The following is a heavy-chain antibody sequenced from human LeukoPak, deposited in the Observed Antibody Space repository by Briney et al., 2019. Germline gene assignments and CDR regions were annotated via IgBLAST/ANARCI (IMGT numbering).Heavy chain of an antibody. CDR2: IIPIFGTA. Sequence: ASVKVSCKASGGTFSSYAISWVRQAPGQGLEWMGRIIPIFGTANYAQKFQGRVTITTDESTSTAYMELSSLRSEDTAVYYCARDRSLGATWGYYYYYRDVWGKGTTVTVSS. J-gene: IGHJ6*03. D-gene: IGHD1-26*01. V-gene: IGHV1-69*05. CDR3: ARDRSLGATWGYYYYYRDV. CDR1: GGTFSSYA.